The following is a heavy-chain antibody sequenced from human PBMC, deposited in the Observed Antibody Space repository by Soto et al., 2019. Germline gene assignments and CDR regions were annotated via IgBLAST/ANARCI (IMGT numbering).Heavy chain of an antibody. Sequence: GGSLRLSCAASGSTFSSYGMHWVRQAPGKGLEWVAVISYDGSNKYYADSVKGRFTISRDNSKNTLYLQMNSLRAEDTAVYYCAKDRHSSSWSNWFDPWGQGTLVTVSS. CDR2: ISYDGSNK. CDR1: GSTFSSYG. CDR3: AKDRHSSSWSNWFDP. D-gene: IGHD6-13*01. J-gene: IGHJ5*02. V-gene: IGHV3-30*18.